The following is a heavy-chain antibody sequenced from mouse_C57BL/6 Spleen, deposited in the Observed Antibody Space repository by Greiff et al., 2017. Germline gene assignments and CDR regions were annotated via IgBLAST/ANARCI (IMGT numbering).Heavy chain of an antibody. V-gene: IGHV1-80*01. D-gene: IGHD2-4*01. Sequence: QVQLQQSGAELVKPGASVKISCKASGYAFSSYWMNWVKQRPGKGLEWIGQIYPGDGDTNYNGKFKGKATLTADKSSSTAYMQLSSLTSEDSAVYFCAREYYDYYEYYVDYWGQGTTLTVSS. J-gene: IGHJ2*01. CDR3: AREYYDYYEYYVDY. CDR2: IYPGDGDT. CDR1: GYAFSSYW.